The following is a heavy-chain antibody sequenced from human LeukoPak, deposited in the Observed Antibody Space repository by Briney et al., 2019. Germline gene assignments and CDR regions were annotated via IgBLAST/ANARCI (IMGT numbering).Heavy chain of an antibody. D-gene: IGHD3-10*01. CDR1: GDSFSRYA. Sequence: SVKVSCKASGDSFSRYALSWVRQAPGQGLEWMGRIIPILDIKTYAERFQDRVTITADEDTSAVYMELSSLRSEDTALYYCARDSRPYYTGSGSYYKIGRFDYWGQGTGVTVSS. CDR3: ARDSRPYYTGSGSYYKIGRFDY. CDR2: IIPILDIK. V-gene: IGHV1-69*04. J-gene: IGHJ4*02.